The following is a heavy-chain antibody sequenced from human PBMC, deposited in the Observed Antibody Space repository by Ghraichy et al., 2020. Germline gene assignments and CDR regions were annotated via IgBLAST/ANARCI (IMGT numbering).Heavy chain of an antibody. V-gene: IGHV3-7*01. J-gene: IGHJ3*02. CDR2: IKQDGSQK. Sequence: GESLRLSCAASGFTFSTYWMTWVRQAPGKGLEWVANIKQDGSQKYYVDSVKGRFTISRDNAKNSLYLQMNTLRAEDTAVYYCAREASNAFDIWGQGTMVTVSS. CDR3: AREASNAFDI. CDR1: GFTFSTYW.